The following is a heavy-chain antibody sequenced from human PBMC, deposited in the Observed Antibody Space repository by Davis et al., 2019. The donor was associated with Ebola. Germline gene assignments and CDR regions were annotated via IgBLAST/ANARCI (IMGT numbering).Heavy chain of an antibody. J-gene: IGHJ4*02. CDR2: FHPGTSDI. V-gene: IGHV5-51*01. Sequence: GESLKISCQGVGFTFTNYWIGWVRQMSGKGLEWMTHFHPGTSDIRYSPSFQGHVTISVDNSITTAYLQWSSLKASDTAMYYCTSQGHRGSYLIHDYWGQGTQVIVSS. CDR1: GFTFTNYW. CDR3: TSQGHRGSYLIHDY. D-gene: IGHD5-18*01.